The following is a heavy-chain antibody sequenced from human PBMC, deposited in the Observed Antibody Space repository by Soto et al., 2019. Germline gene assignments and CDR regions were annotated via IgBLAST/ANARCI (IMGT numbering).Heavy chain of an antibody. J-gene: IGHJ4*02. Sequence: ASETLSLTCAVSGASVSTGGYYWGWIRQSPVKGLEWIGYIYYTGETFFNPSLESRLSISTDTSKNQFSLKLTSVTAADTAVYYCARTVVGAQSQTDYWGQGTLVTVSS. CDR2: IYYTGET. D-gene: IGHD1-26*01. CDR3: ARTVVGAQSQTDY. V-gene: IGHV4-31*11. CDR1: GASVSTGGYY.